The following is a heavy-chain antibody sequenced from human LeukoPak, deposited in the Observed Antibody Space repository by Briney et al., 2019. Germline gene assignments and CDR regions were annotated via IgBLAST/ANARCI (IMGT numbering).Heavy chain of an antibody. J-gene: IGHJ5*02. CDR1: GGSFSGYY. CDR2: INHSGST. CDR3: ARGVRDGYNGHNWFDP. V-gene: IGHV4-34*01. Sequence: PETLSLTCAVYGGSFSGYYWSWIRQPPGKGLEWIGEINHSGSTNYNPSLKSRVTISVDTSKNQFSLKLSSVTAADTAVYYCARGVRDGYNGHNWFDPWDQGTLVTVSS. D-gene: IGHD5-24*01.